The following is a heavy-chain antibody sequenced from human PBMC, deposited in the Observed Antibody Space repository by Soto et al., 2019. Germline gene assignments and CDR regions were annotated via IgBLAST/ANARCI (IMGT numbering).Heavy chain of an antibody. CDR3: ARVHRRGDYFDY. Sequence: SETLSLTCAVSGGSISSGGYSWSWIRQPPGKGLEWIGYIYHSGSTYYNPSLKSRVTISVDRSKNQFSLKLGSVTAADTAVYYCARVHRRGDYFDYWGQGTLVTVSS. CDR1: GGSISSGGYS. D-gene: IGHD3-10*01. CDR2: IYHSGST. J-gene: IGHJ4*02. V-gene: IGHV4-30-2*01.